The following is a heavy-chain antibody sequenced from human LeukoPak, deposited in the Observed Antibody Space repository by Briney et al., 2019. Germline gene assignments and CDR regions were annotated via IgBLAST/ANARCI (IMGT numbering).Heavy chain of an antibody. CDR1: GFTFSSSE. D-gene: IGHD3-10*01. V-gene: IGHV3-48*03. CDR2: IHSNGSPI. CDR3: ARRVGG. Sequence: GGSLRLSCAASGFTFSSSEMTWVRQAPGKGLEWLSYIHSNGSPIYYADSVKGRFTISRDNAKNSLYLQMNSLRAEDTAVYYCARRVGGWGQGALVTVSS. J-gene: IGHJ4*02.